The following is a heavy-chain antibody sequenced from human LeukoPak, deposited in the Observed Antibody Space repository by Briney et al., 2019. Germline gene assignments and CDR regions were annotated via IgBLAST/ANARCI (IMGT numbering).Heavy chain of an antibody. CDR2: INPNSGGT. CDR3: ASNLLGSGFPYDAFDI. Sequence: ASVKVSCKASGYTFTGYYMHWVRQAPGQGLEWMGWINPNSGGTNYAQKFQGRVTMTRDTSISTAYMELSRLRSDDTAVYYCASNLLGSGFPYDAFDIWGQGTMVTVSS. J-gene: IGHJ3*02. V-gene: IGHV1-2*02. CDR1: GYTFTGYY. D-gene: IGHD2-15*01.